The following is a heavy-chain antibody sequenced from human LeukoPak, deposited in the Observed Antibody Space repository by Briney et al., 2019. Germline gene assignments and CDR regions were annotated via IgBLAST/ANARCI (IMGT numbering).Heavy chain of an antibody. Sequence: SVKVSCKASGGTFSSYATSWVRQAPGQGLEWMGGIIPIFGTANYAQKFQGRVTITADESTSTAYMELSSLRSGDTAVYYCATGQGYCSGGSCPFDYWGQGTLVTVSS. V-gene: IGHV1-69*13. CDR1: GGTFSSYA. D-gene: IGHD2-15*01. CDR2: IIPIFGTA. J-gene: IGHJ4*02. CDR3: ATGQGYCSGGSCPFDY.